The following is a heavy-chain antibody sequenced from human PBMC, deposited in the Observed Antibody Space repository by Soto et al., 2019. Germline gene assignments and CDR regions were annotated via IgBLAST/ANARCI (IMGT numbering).Heavy chain of an antibody. CDR2: IFTSGTT. Sequence: PXSTLWLPCTVSGGCISSYFWSWIRQPAGKRLEWIGRIFTSGTTNYNPSLKSRLTISMDTSKSQFSLKLSSVTAADTAVYYCARPGAVGLGMDVCAPGTTVNVSS. J-gene: IGHJ6*02. CDR3: ARPGAVGLGMDV. CDR1: GGCISSYF. V-gene: IGHV4-4*07.